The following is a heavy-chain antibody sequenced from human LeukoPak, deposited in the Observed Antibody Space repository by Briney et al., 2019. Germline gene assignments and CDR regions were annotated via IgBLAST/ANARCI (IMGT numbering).Heavy chain of an antibody. D-gene: IGHD3-10*01. Sequence: PGGSLRLSCAASGFTFSSYAMHWVRQAPGKGLEWVAFISYDGSNKSHADSVKGRFTISRDNSKNTLYLQMNSRRAEDTAVYYCARDTSPHPRGVYDYWGQGTLVTVSS. CDR1: GFTFSSYA. J-gene: IGHJ4*02. CDR2: ISYDGSNK. V-gene: IGHV3-30-3*01. CDR3: ARDTSPHPRGVYDY.